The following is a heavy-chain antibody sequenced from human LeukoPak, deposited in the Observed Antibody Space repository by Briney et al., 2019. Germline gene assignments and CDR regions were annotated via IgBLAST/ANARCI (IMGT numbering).Heavy chain of an antibody. CDR2: VSAYNGNT. V-gene: IGHV1-18*01. CDR3: ARDQDSSGYYY. J-gene: IGHJ4*02. Sequence: GAPVKVSCKASGYTFTCYGISWVRQAPGQGLEWMGWVSAYNGNTNYAQKLQGRVTMTTDTSTSTAYMELRSLRSDDTAVYYCARDQDSSGYYYWGQGTLVTVSS. D-gene: IGHD3-22*01. CDR1: GYTFTCYG.